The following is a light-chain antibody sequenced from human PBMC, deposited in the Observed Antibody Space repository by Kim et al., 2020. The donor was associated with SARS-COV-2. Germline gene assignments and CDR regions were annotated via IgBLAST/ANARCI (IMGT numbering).Light chain of an antibody. CDR3: MQALQTL. J-gene: IGKJ4*01. Sequence: GEPASISCRSSQSLLHSNGYNYLDWYLQKPGQSPQLLIYLGSNRASGVPDRFSGSGSGTDFTLKISRVEAEDVGVYYCMQALQTLFGGGTKVDIK. CDR1: QSLLHSNGYNY. V-gene: IGKV2-28*01. CDR2: LGS.